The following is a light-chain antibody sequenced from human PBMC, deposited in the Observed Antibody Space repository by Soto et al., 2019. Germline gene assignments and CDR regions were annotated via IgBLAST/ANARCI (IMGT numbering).Light chain of an antibody. CDR1: SSDVGGYNY. CDR3: CSYTTSNTRQIA. J-gene: IGLJ1*01. CDR2: DVS. V-gene: IGLV2-14*03. Sequence: QCVRKKAASGSGAPGEGSTISCTGTSSDVGGYNYVSWYQHHPGKAPKLMIYDVSNRPSGVSNRFSGSKSGNTASLTISGLQPEDEADYYCCSYTTSNTRQIAFGTGTKVTVL.